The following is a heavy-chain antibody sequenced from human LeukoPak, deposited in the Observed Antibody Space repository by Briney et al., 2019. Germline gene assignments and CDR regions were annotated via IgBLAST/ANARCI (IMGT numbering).Heavy chain of an antibody. J-gene: IGHJ5*02. D-gene: IGHD1-1*01. Sequence: KPSETLSLTCAVYGGSFSGYYWSWIRQPPGKGLEWIGEINHSGSTNYNPSLKSRVTISVDTSKNQFSLKLSSVTAADTAVYYCARAPADDPHPAWGQGTLVTVSS. CDR1: GGSFSGYY. V-gene: IGHV4-34*01. CDR3: ARAPADDPHPA. CDR2: INHSGST.